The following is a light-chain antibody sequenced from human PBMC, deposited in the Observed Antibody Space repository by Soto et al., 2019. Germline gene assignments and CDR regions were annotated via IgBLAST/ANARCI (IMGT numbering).Light chain of an antibody. CDR3: TSKTSSTYVV. CDR1: SSDVGGYNY. J-gene: IGLJ2*01. Sequence: QSALTQPASVSGSHGQSITISCTGTSSDVGGYNYVSWYQQHPGKAPKLMIYEVSNRPSGVSNRFSGSKSGNTASLTISGLQAEDEADYYCTSKTSSTYVVFGGGTKLTVL. CDR2: EVS. V-gene: IGLV2-14*01.